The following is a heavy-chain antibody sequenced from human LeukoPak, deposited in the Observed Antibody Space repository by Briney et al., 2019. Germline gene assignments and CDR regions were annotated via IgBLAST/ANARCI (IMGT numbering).Heavy chain of an antibody. J-gene: IGHJ4*02. Sequence: SETLSLTCTVSGGSISSYYWSWIRQPPGKGLEWIGYIYYSGGTNYNPSLKSRVTISVDTSKNQFSLKLSSVTAADTAVYYCARHISHYGGNNDFDYWGQGTLVTVSS. D-gene: IGHD4-23*01. CDR3: ARHISHYGGNNDFDY. CDR2: IYYSGGT. V-gene: IGHV4-59*08. CDR1: GGSISSYY.